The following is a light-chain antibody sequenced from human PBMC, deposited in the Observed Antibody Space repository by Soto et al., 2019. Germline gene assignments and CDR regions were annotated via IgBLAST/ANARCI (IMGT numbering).Light chain of an antibody. V-gene: IGKV4-1*01. CDR3: QQYYRTPWT. CDR1: QNILHTSNAKNY. J-gene: IGKJ1*01. CDR2: WTS. Sequence: DIVMTQSPDSLAVSLGERATINCKSSQNILHTSNAKNYLAWYQQKPGQPPKVLIYWTSTRYSGVPDRFSGSGFGTDFTLTISNLQAEDVAVYYCQQYYRTPWTFGQGTKVEIK.